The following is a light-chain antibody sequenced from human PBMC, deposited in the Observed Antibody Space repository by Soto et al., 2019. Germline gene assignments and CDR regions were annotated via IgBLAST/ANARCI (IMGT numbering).Light chain of an antibody. J-gene: IGLJ2*01. CDR3: SSYTNKNTEV. CDR1: TSDVGGFDF. CDR2: DVN. Sequence: QSALTQPASVSGSPGQSIAISCTGTTSDVGGFDFVSWYQQHPGKAPKLMIWDVNNRPSGVSTRFSGSKSGNTASLTISGLQAEDEAYYYYSSYTNKNTEVFGGGTKLTVL. V-gene: IGLV2-14*01.